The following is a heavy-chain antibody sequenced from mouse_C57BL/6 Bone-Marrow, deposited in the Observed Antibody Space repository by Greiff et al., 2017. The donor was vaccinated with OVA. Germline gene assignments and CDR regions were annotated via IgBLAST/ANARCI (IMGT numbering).Heavy chain of an antibody. V-gene: IGHV7-3*01. CDR2: IRNKANGYTT. Sequence: EVQRVESGGGLVQPGGSLSLSCAASGFTFTDYYMSWVRQPPGKALEWLGFIRNKANGYTTEYSASVKGRFTISRDNSQSILYLQMNALRAEDSATYYCARGRRGPYYAMDYWGQGTSVTVSS. CDR1: GFTFTDYY. CDR3: ARGRRGPYYAMDY. J-gene: IGHJ4*01.